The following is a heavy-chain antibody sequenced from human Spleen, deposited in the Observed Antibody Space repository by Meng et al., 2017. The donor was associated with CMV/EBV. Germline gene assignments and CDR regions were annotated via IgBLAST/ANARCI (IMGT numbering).Heavy chain of an antibody. CDR3: ALRKPLFFDY. J-gene: IGHJ4*02. V-gene: IGHV2-5*01. CDR1: GFSLSTGGVG. CDR2: IYWNDDK. Sequence: CTLSGFSLSTGGVGVVWIRQPPGKALEWLALIYWNDDKRYSPSLKSRLTITKDTSKNQVVLTMTNMDPVDTATYYCALRKPLFFDYWGQGTLVTVSS.